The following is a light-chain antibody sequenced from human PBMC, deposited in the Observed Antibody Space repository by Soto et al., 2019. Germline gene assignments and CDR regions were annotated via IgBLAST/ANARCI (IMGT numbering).Light chain of an antibody. Sequence: TLSFRASQSVVTNLAWYQHKPGQAPRLLIHGASTRATGFPDRFSGSGSGTDFTLTISNLQSEDFALYYCQHDNRLPISFGQGSKV. J-gene: IGKJ1*01. V-gene: IGKV3-15*01. CDR1: QSVVTN. CDR2: GAS. CDR3: QHDNRLPIS.